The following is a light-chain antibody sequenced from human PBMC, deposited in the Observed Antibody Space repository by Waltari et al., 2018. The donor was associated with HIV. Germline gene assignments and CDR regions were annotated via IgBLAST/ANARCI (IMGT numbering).Light chain of an antibody. CDR2: EDI. CDR1: TLPKKY. V-gene: IGLV3-10*01. CDR3: YSSESNGNHRV. J-gene: IGLJ3*02. Sequence: SYELTQPPSVSVSPGQAARITCSGDTLPKKYANWYQQKSGQAPVFVIYEDIKRPSGIPERFSGSSSGTMAILTISGAQVEDEADYYCYSSESNGNHRVFGGGTKLTVL.